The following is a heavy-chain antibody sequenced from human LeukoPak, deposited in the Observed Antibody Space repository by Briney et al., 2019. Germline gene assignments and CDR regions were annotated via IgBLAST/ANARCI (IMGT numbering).Heavy chain of an antibody. CDR1: GGTFSGYA. Sequence: ASVKVSCKASGGTFSGYAISWVRQAPGQGLEWMGGIIPIFGTANYAQKFQGRVTMTRNTSISTAYMELSSLRSEDTAVYYCATESRDGYNWGYWGQGTLVTVSS. V-gene: IGHV1-69*05. CDR3: ATESRDGYNWGY. J-gene: IGHJ4*02. D-gene: IGHD5-24*01. CDR2: IIPIFGTA.